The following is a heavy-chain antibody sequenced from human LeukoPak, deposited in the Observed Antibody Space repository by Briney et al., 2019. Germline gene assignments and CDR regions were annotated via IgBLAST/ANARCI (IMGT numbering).Heavy chain of an antibody. D-gene: IGHD3-3*01. J-gene: IGHJ4*02. V-gene: IGHV3-53*01. CDR2: IYSGGST. Sequence: PGGSLRLSCAASGFTVSSNYMSWVRQAPGKGLEWVSVIYSGGSTYYADSVKGQFTISRDNSKNTLYLLMNSLRAEDTAVYYCARSSLRSGYYSGFDYWGQGTLVTVSS. CDR3: ARSSLRSGYYSGFDY. CDR1: GFTVSSNY.